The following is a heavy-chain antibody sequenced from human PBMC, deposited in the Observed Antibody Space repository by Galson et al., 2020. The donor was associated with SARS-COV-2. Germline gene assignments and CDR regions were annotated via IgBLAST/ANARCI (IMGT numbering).Heavy chain of an antibody. J-gene: IGHJ3*01. CDR1: GFTFSSYG. CDR2: LTGGGGST. V-gene: IGHV3-23*01. CDR3: AKGERSWRDAFDV. Sequence: GESLKISCVGSGFTFSSYGMSWVRQAPGKGLEWVSGLTGGGGSTYYTDSVRGRFTVSRDNSKNTLYLQMNSLRAGDTAVYYCAKGERSWRDAFDVWGQGTMVTVSS. D-gene: IGHD6-13*01.